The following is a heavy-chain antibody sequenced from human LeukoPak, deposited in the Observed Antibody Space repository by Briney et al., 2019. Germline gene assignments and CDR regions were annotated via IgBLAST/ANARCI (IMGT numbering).Heavy chain of an antibody. CDR1: GFSFRSSA. Sequence: PGGSLRLSCAASGFSFRSSAMSWVRQAPGKGPEWVSAISGSGDSTYYADSVKGRFTISRDNAKNSLYLQMNSLRAEDTAVYYCARGDSTITMVRGVIIDYWGQGTLVTVSS. CDR3: ARGDSTITMVRGVIIDY. V-gene: IGHV3-23*01. CDR2: ISGSGDST. J-gene: IGHJ4*02. D-gene: IGHD3-10*01.